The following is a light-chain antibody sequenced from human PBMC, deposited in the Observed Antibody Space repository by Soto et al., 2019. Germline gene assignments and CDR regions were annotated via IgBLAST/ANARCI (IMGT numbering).Light chain of an antibody. J-gene: IGKJ4*01. CDR3: QQYGSSSELT. CDR1: QSVSSSY. V-gene: IGKV3-20*01. Sequence: EIVLTQAPGTLSLSPGERATLSCRASQSVSSSYLAWYQQKPGRAPRLLIYGASSRATGIPDRFSGSGSGTDFTLTISRLEPEDFAVYYCQQYGSSSELTFGGGTRVDIK. CDR2: GAS.